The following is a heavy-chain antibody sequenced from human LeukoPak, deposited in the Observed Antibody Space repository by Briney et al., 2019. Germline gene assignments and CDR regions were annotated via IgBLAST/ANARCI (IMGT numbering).Heavy chain of an antibody. CDR2: INPNSGGT. Sequence: VSVKVSCKASGYTFTDYFMHWVRRAPGQGLEWMGWINPNSGGTNSAQMFQGRVTMTRDTSISTAYMELSSLTSDDTGVYYCARTKPGMPFDYWGQGTLVTVSS. V-gene: IGHV1-2*02. D-gene: IGHD7-27*01. CDR1: GYTFTDYF. J-gene: IGHJ4*02. CDR3: ARTKPGMPFDY.